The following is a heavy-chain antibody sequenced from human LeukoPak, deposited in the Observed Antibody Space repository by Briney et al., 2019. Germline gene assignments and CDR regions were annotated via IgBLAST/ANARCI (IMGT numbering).Heavy chain of an antibody. V-gene: IGHV1-18*01. J-gene: IGHJ4*02. Sequence: ASVKDSCKASGYTFTNDAISWGRQAPGQGLEWMGWITAYNGNTNYAQKLQGRVTMTTDTSTNTAYIELRSLRPDDTAVYFCARGEGFLDYWGQGTLVTVSS. CDR3: ARGEGFLDY. CDR2: ITAYNGNT. CDR1: GYTFTNDA.